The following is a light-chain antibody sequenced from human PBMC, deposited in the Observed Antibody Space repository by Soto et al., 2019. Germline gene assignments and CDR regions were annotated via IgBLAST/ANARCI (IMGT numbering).Light chain of an antibody. J-gene: IGLJ1*01. Sequence: QSALTLPPSASGSPGQSVTISCTGTSSDVGGYNYVSWYQQHPGKAPKLMIYEVSKRPSGVPDRFSGSKSGNTASLTVSGLQAEDEADYYCSSYAGSNSYVFGTGTKLTVL. V-gene: IGLV2-8*01. CDR3: SSYAGSNSYV. CDR2: EVS. CDR1: SSDVGGYNY.